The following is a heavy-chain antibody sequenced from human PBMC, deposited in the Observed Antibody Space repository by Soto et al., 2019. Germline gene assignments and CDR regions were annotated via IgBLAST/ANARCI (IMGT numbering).Heavy chain of an antibody. V-gene: IGHV3-23*01. Sequence: EVQLLESGGGLVQPGGSLRLSCAGSGFTFSSYAMSWVRQAPGKGLEWVSAISGSGGSTYYADSVKGRFTISRDNSKNTLYLQMNSLRAEDTAVYYCAKRDYDVLTGYYGGEFDYWGQGTLVTVSS. CDR1: GFTFSSYA. CDR3: AKRDYDVLTGYYGGEFDY. D-gene: IGHD3-9*01. CDR2: ISGSGGST. J-gene: IGHJ4*02.